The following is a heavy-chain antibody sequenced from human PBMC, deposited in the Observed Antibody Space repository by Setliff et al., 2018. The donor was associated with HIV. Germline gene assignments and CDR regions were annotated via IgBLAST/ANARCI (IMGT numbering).Heavy chain of an antibody. Sequence: ASVKVSCKASNYTFSTYATTWVRQAPGQGLEWMGWISTYYGSTKYEQKFQGRVTMTTDLSTSTAHMELRSLRSDDTAVYYCARDPTYISSWPGHAFDIWGQGTMVTVS. CDR3: ARDPTYISSWPGHAFDI. D-gene: IGHD6-6*01. J-gene: IGHJ3*02. V-gene: IGHV1-18*01. CDR2: ISTYYGST. CDR1: NYTFSTYA.